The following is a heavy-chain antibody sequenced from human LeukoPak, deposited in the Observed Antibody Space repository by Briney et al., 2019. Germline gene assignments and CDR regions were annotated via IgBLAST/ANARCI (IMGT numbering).Heavy chain of an antibody. CDR2: IIGSDGYS. D-gene: IGHD1-26*01. J-gene: IGHJ4*02. CDR3: VKLRGIYLDFDS. CDR1: GFTFSSYA. Sequence: GGSLRLSCAASGFTFSSYAMSWVRQAPGKGLEWVSAIIGSDGYSYYADSVKGRFTISRDNSKNTLSLQMDSLRAEDTAVYYCVKLRGIYLDFDSWGRGTLVSVSS. V-gene: IGHV3-23*01.